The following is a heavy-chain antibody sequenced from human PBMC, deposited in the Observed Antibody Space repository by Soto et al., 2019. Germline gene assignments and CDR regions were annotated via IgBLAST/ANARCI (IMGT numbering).Heavy chain of an antibody. D-gene: IGHD2-15*01. Sequence: QMQLVQSGPEVKKPGTSVKVSCKASGFTFTSSAVQWVRQARGQRLEWIGWIVVGSGNTNYAQKFQERVTITRDMSTSTAYMELSSVRSEDTAVYYCAAGSTGCSGGSCYSPYYYYGMDVWGQGTTVTVSS. CDR3: AAGSTGCSGGSCYSPYYYYGMDV. CDR2: IVVGSGNT. V-gene: IGHV1-58*01. J-gene: IGHJ6*02. CDR1: GFTFTSSA.